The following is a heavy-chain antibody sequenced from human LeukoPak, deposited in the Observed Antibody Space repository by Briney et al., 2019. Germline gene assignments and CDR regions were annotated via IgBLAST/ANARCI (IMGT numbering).Heavy chain of an antibody. CDR2: IDPTDSYT. CDR1: GYSFTTYW. CDR3: ARQAVDYYYGMDV. D-gene: IGHD6-25*01. Sequence: GKSLKISYKGSGYSFTTYWISWVRQMPGKGLEWMGRIDPTDSYTSYSPSFQGHVTMSADRSISTAYLQWSSLKASDTALYYCARQAVDYYYGMDVWGQGTTVTVSS. J-gene: IGHJ6*02. V-gene: IGHV5-10-1*01.